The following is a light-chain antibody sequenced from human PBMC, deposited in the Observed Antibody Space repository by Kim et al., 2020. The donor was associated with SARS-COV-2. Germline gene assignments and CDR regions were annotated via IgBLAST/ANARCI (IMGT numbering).Light chain of an antibody. CDR1: QGISNY. V-gene: IGKV1-27*01. CDR2: AAS. J-gene: IGKJ1*01. Sequence: DIQMTQSPSSLSASVGDSVTITCRASQGISNYLAWYQQKPGQVPKLLIYAASTLQSGVPSRFSGSGSGTDFTLTISNLQPEDVATYYCQNYNSAPRTFGQGTKVDIK. CDR3: QNYNSAPRT.